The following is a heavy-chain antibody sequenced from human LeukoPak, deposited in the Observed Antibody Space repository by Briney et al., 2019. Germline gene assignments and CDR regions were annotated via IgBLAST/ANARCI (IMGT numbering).Heavy chain of an antibody. D-gene: IGHD2-2*01. Sequence: ASVKVSCKASGYTFTSYDINWVRQATGQGLEWMGWMNPNSGNTGYAQKFQGRVTMTRNTSISTAYMELSSLRSEDTAVYYCARVGVVVPAVPRGLDYWGQGTLVTVSS. V-gene: IGHV1-8*01. CDR3: ARVGVVVPAVPRGLDY. CDR1: GYTFTSYD. CDR2: MNPNSGNT. J-gene: IGHJ4*02.